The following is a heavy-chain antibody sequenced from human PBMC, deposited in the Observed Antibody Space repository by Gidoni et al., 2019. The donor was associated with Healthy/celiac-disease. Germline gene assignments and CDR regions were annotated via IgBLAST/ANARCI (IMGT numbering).Heavy chain of an antibody. D-gene: IGHD3-10*01. CDR2: IIPIFGTA. Sequence: QVQLVQSGAEVRKTGSSVKVSCKASGGTFSSYAISWVRQAPGQGLEWMGGIIPIFGTANYAQKFQGRVTITADESTSTAYMELSSLRSEDTAVYYCARFMVRGVGWFDPWGQGTLVTVSS. J-gene: IGHJ5*02. CDR1: GGTFSSYA. CDR3: ARFMVRGVGWFDP. V-gene: IGHV1-69*01.